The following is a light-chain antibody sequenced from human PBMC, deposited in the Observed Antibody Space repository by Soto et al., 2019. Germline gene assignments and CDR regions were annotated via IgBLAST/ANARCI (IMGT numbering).Light chain of an antibody. Sequence: EIVLTQSPGTLSLSTGERATLSCRASQSFSNNYLASYQQKPGQAPRLLIYGASNRATGIPDRFSGSGSGTDFTLPISRLEPDDLAVYYCQQYGSSGTFGQGTKVDIK. CDR1: QSFSNNY. V-gene: IGKV3-20*01. CDR3: QQYGSSGT. J-gene: IGKJ1*01. CDR2: GAS.